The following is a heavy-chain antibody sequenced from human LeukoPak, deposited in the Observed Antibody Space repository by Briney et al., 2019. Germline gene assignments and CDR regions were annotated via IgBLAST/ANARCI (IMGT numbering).Heavy chain of an antibody. J-gene: IGHJ2*01. V-gene: IGHV4-30-4*01. CDR3: ASDMGQYYDSSGYYSWYFDL. CDR1: GGSISSGDYY. CDR2: IYYSGST. D-gene: IGHD3-22*01. Sequence: SQTLSLTCTVSGGSISSGDYYWSWIRQPPGKGLEWIGYIYYSGSTYYNPSLKSRVTISVDTSKNQFSLKLSSVTAADTAVYYCASDMGQYYDSSGYYSWYFDLWGRGTLVTVSS.